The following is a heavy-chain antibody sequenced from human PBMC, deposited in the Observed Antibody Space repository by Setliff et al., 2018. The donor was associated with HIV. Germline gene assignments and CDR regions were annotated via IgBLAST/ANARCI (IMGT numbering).Heavy chain of an antibody. Sequence: TLSLTCTVSGDSISGHFWNWIRQTPDKGLEWIGRAYYNGQDDHNPSLRSRLTISVDTSKNQFSLTLTSVTAADTAIYYCARGIVPPTRQGYYYTDVWGKGTTVTVSS. CDR3: ARGIVPPTRQGYYYTDV. J-gene: IGHJ6*03. CDR1: GDSISGHF. CDR2: AYYNGQD. V-gene: IGHV4-59*11. D-gene: IGHD2-21*01.